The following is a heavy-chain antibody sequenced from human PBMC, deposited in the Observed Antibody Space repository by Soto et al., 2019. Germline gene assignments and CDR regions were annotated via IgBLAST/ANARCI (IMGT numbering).Heavy chain of an antibody. D-gene: IGHD3-22*01. CDR2: IKQDGGEE. CDR1: GFTFSDYS. Sequence: GSLRLSCAASGFTFSDYSMGWVRQSPGKGLEGVANIKQDGGEEDYVDSVKGRLTISRDNAKNSLYLQMNSLRAEDTAVYYCARIYYTSRGPTKYRAFDFWGQGTMVTVSS. CDR3: ARIYYTSRGPTKYRAFDF. V-gene: IGHV3-7*01. J-gene: IGHJ3*01.